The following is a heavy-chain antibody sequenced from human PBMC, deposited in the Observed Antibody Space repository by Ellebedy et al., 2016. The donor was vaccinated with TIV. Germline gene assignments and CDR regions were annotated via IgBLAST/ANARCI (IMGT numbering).Heavy chain of an antibody. D-gene: IGHD5-18*01. CDR2: ISGSGGST. J-gene: IGHJ4*02. Sequence: GESLKISXAASGFTFSSYAMSWVRQAPGKGLEWVSAISGSGGSTYYADSVKGRFTISRDNSKNTLYLQMNSLRAEDTAVYYCAKSDTAMGFDYWGQGTLVTVSS. CDR3: AKSDTAMGFDY. V-gene: IGHV3-23*01. CDR1: GFTFSSYA.